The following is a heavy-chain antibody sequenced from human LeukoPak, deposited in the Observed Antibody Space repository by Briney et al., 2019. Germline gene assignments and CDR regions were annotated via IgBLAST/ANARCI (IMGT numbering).Heavy chain of an antibody. V-gene: IGHV3-53*01. CDR1: GFTVSSNY. CDR3: ARDRNPDFWSGYFMDV. D-gene: IGHD3-3*01. Sequence: GGSLRLSCAASGFTVSSNYMSWVRQAPGKGLEWVSVIYSGGSTYYADSVKGRSTISRDNSKNTLYLQMNSLRAEDTAVYYCARDRNPDFWSGYFMDVWGQGTTVTVSS. J-gene: IGHJ6*02. CDR2: IYSGGST.